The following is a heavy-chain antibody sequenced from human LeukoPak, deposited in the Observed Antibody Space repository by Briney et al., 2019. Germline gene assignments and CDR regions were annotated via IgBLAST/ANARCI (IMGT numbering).Heavy chain of an antibody. Sequence: PSETLSLTCIVSGDSISNSNLYWGWIRQPPGKGLEWIGSIYYSGNTYDNASLKSRVSISVDTSKNQFSLRLTSVTAADTAVYYCARQTGSGLFILPGGQGKLVTVSS. V-gene: IGHV4-39*01. D-gene: IGHD3-10*01. CDR2: IYYSGNT. CDR1: GDSISNSNLY. CDR3: ARQTGSGLFILP. J-gene: IGHJ4*02.